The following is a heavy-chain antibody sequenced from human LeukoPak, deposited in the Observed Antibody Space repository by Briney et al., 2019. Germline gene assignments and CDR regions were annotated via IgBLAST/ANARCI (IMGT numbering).Heavy chain of an antibody. CDR2: IYYSGST. V-gene: IGHV4-59*12. CDR3: ARATPGWFDP. Sequence: PSETLSLTCTVSGGSISSYYWSWIRQPPGKGLEWIGYIYYSGSTYYNPSLKSRVTISVDTSKNQFSLKLSSVTAADTAVYYCARATPGWFDPWGQGTLVTVSS. J-gene: IGHJ5*02. CDR1: GGSISSYY.